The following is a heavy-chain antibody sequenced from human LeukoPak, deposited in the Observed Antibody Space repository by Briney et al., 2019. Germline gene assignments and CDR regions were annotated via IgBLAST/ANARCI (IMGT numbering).Heavy chain of an antibody. D-gene: IGHD3-9*01. V-gene: IGHV4-4*07. J-gene: IGHJ4*02. CDR1: GDSISSSC. Sequence: SETLSLTCTVSGDSISSSCWSWIRQPAGKGLEWIGRIYTSGSTNYIPSLKSRVTISVDKSKNQFSLKLNSVTAADAAVYYCAREVTDILTAYGLYYFDYWGQGTLVTVSS. CDR2: IYTSGST. CDR3: AREVTDILTAYGLYYFDY.